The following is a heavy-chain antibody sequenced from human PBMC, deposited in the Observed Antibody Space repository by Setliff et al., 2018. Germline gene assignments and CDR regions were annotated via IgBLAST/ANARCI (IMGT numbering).Heavy chain of an antibody. Sequence: GASVKVSCKASGYTFTYRYLHWVRQAPGQALEWMGWITPFNDNTNYAQKFQGRVTITADKSTSTAYMELSSLRSEDTAVYYCARVDCSSTSCYAGIYYYYMDVWGKGTTVTVSS. CDR1: GYTFTYRY. V-gene: IGHV1-45*02. J-gene: IGHJ6*03. CDR2: ITPFNDNT. CDR3: ARVDCSSTSCYAGIYYYYMDV. D-gene: IGHD2-2*01.